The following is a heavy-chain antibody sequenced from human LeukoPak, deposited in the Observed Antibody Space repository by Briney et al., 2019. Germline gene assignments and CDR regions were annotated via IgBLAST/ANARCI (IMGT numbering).Heavy chain of an antibody. V-gene: IGHV4-4*07. D-gene: IGHD6-6*01. J-gene: IGHJ6*04. CDR1: GGSIRGYH. CDR3: AREGGAARPLDV. Sequence: PSETLSLTCTVFGGSIRGYHWSWIRQPAGKGLEWIGRIHTSGNTNCNPSLKSRVTMSVDTSNNQFSLNLSSVTAADTAVYYCAREGGAARPLDVWGKGTTVTVSS. CDR2: IHTSGNT.